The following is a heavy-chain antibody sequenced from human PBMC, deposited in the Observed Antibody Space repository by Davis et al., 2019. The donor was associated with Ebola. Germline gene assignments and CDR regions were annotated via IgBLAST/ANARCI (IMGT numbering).Heavy chain of an antibody. CDR2: INHSGST. V-gene: IGHV4-34*01. D-gene: IGHD6-13*01. Sequence: MPSETLSLTCAVYGGSFSGYYWSWIRQPPGKGLEWIGEINHSGSTNYNPSLKSRVTISVDTSKNQFSLKLSSVTAADTAVYYCASLGLGSSWYGPSGMDVWGQGTTVTVSS. J-gene: IGHJ6*02. CDR1: GGSFSGYY. CDR3: ASLGLGSSWYGPSGMDV.